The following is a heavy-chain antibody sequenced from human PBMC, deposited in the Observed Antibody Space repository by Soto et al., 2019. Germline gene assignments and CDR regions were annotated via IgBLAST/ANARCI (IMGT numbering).Heavy chain of an antibody. CDR3: ARDLSSSSVNWFDP. Sequence: ASVKVSCKVSGYTLTELSMHWVRQAPGKGLEWMGGFDPEDGETIYAQKFQGRVTITADKSTSTAYMELSSLRSEDTAVYYCARDLSSSSVNWFDPWGQGTLVTVSS. CDR2: FDPEDGET. CDR1: GYTLTELS. J-gene: IGHJ5*02. V-gene: IGHV1-24*01. D-gene: IGHD6-6*01.